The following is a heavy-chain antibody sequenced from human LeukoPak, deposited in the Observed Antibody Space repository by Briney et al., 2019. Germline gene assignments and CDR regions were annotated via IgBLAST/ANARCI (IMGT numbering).Heavy chain of an antibody. CDR3: ARGGVYSSSWYPE. J-gene: IGHJ4*02. V-gene: IGHV4-34*01. CDR1: GGSFSGYY. D-gene: IGHD6-13*01. CDR2: INHSGST. Sequence: PSETLSLTCAVYGGSFSGYYWSWIRQPPGKGLEWIGEINHSGSTNYNPSLKSRVTISVDTSKNQFFLKLSSVTAADTAVYYCARGGVYSSSWYPEWGQGTLVTVSS.